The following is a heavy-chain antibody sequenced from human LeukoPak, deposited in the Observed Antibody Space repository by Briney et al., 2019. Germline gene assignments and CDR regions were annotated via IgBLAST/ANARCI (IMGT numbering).Heavy chain of an antibody. D-gene: IGHD3-10*01. CDR2: VKSDGSNP. Sequence: PGGSLRLSCAASRFIFSNYWMHWVRQAPGKGVVWVSRVKSDGSNPIYADSVKGRFTISRDNAENMLYLQMNTLGAEDTAVYYCARDIVSGSGSLDYWGQGTLVTVSS. J-gene: IGHJ4*02. CDR3: ARDIVSGSGSLDY. V-gene: IGHV3-74*01. CDR1: RFIFSNYW.